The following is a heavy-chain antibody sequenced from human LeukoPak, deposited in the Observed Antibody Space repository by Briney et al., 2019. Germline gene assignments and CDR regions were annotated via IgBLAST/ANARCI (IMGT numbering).Heavy chain of an antibody. V-gene: IGHV3-48*04. D-gene: IGHD3-10*01. Sequence: PGGSLRLSCAASGFTFSSYSMNWVRQAPGKGLEWVSYISSSSSTIYYADSVKGRFTISRDNAKNSLYLQMSSLRAEDTAVYYCARVKAGMVRGVESDYWGQGTLVTVSS. CDR2: ISSSSSTI. CDR1: GFTFSSYS. CDR3: ARVKAGMVRGVESDY. J-gene: IGHJ4*02.